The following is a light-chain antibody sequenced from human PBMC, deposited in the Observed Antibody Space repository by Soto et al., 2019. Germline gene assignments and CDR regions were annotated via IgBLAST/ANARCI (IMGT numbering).Light chain of an antibody. CDR3: SSFTPDSTYV. V-gene: IGLV2-14*01. Sequence: QSALTQPASVSGSPGQSITISCTGTSSDVGANIFVSWYQQHPGKVPKLMIYTVSSRPSGVSQRFSGSKSGNTASLTISGLQAEDEADYYCSSFTPDSTYVFGTGTKVTVL. CDR1: SSDVGANIF. CDR2: TVS. J-gene: IGLJ1*01.